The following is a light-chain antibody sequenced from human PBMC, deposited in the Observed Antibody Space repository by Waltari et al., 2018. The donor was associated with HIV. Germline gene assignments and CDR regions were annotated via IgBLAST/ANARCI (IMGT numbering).Light chain of an antibody. V-gene: IGKV1-5*03. CDR1: PSISTW. J-gene: IGKJ1*01. Sequence: DIQMTQSPSALSASVGDRITITCRASPSISTWLAWYQQKPGKAPKILVYKASSLESGVPPRFSGSGSGTEFTLTINNLQPDDFATYYCQQYNTSSPWTFGQGTKVDI. CDR2: KAS. CDR3: QQYNTSSPWT.